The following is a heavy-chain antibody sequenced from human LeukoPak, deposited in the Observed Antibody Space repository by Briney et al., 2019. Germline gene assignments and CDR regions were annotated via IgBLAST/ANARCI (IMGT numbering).Heavy chain of an antibody. Sequence: PGRSLTLPCAASGFTFSIYAMHWVRQAPGKGLVWVAVISYDGTNKYYADSVKGRFTISRDNSKNTLYLQMNNLRTEDTAVYYCARGLYSNGDADVFDIWGQGTMVTVSS. D-gene: IGHD4-17*01. J-gene: IGHJ3*02. CDR1: GFTFSIYA. CDR3: ARGLYSNGDADVFDI. V-gene: IGHV3-30-3*01. CDR2: ISYDGTNK.